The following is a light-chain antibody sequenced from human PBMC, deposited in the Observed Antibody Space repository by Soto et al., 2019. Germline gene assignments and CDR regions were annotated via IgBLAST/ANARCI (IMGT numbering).Light chain of an antibody. CDR1: KTINNW. CDR2: HAS. Sequence: DIQMTQSPYTLSASIGDRVTITCRASKTINNWLAWYQQKPGKAPNLLIYHASNLEAGVPSRFSGSAFGTEFTLTISSLKPDYFAAYCCQHYNSYPWTFGQGTKVEIK. V-gene: IGKV1-5*01. CDR3: QHYNSYPWT. J-gene: IGKJ1*01.